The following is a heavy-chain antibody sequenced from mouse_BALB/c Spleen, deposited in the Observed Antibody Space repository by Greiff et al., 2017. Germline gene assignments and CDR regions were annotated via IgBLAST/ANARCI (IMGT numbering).Heavy chain of an antibody. V-gene: IGHV1S81*02. J-gene: IGHJ4*01. Sequence: VQLQQSGAELVKPGASVKLSCKASGYTFTSYYMYWVKQRPGQGLEWIGEINPSNGGTNFNEKFKSKATLTVDKSSSTAYMQLSSLTSEDSAVYYCTRSGYDYDGYAMDYWGQGTSVTVSS. CDR3: TRSGYDYDGYAMDY. CDR2: INPSNGGT. D-gene: IGHD2-4*01. CDR1: GYTFTSYY.